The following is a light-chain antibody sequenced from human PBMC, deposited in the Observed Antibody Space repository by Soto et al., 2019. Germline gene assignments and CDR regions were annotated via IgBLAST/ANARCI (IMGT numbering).Light chain of an antibody. CDR1: QGISNY. CDR3: QKYNSAPRLT. Sequence: DIQMTQSPSSLSAAVGDRVTITCRASQGISNYLAWYQQKPGKVPKLLIYAASTLQSGVPSRFSGSGSGTDFTLTISSLQPEDVATYCCQKYNSAPRLTFGGGTKVDIK. CDR2: AAS. V-gene: IGKV1-27*01. J-gene: IGKJ4*01.